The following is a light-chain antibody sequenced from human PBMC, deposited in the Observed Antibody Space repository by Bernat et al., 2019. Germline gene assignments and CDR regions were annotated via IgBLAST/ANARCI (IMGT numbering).Light chain of an antibody. CDR2: QDS. CDR1: KLGDKY. V-gene: IGLV3-1*01. J-gene: IGLJ1*01. CDR3: QAWDGTTAV. Sequence: SYELTQPPSVSVSPGQTASITCSGDKLGDKYACWYQQKPGQSPVLVIYQDSKRPSGIPARFSGSKSGNTATLTISGTQALDEADYYCQAWDGTTAVFGTGTKVTVL.